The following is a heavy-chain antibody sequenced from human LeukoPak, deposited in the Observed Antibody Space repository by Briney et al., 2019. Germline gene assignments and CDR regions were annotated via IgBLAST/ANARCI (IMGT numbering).Heavy chain of an antibody. CDR3: ARVRDSSGYYVDDFDI. J-gene: IGHJ3*02. CDR1: GGSISSGDYY. Sequence: SETLSLTCTVSGGSISSGDYYWSWIRQPPGKGLEWIGYIYYSGSTYYNPSLKSRVTISVDTSKNQFSLKLSSATAADTAVYYCARVRDSSGYYVDDFDIWGQGTMVTVSS. CDR2: IYYSGST. D-gene: IGHD3-22*01. V-gene: IGHV4-30-4*08.